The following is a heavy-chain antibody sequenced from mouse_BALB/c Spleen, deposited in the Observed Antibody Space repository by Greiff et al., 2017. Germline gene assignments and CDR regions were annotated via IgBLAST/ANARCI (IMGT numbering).Heavy chain of an antibody. D-gene: IGHD1-1*01. V-gene: IGHV3-6*02. Sequence: DVKLVESGPGLVKPSQSLSLTCSVTGYSITSGYYWNWIRQFPGNKLEWMGYISYDGSNNYNPSLKNRISITRDTSKNQFFLKLNSVTTEDTATYYCAKEIYYYGSRVFAYWGQGTLVTVSA. CDR3: AKEIYYYGSRVFAY. CDR2: ISYDGSN. CDR1: GYSITSGYY. J-gene: IGHJ3*01.